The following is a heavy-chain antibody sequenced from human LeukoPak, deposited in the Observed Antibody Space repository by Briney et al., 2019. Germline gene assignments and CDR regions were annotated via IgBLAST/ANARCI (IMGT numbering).Heavy chain of an antibody. Sequence: GASVKVSCKASGYTFTSYAMHWVRQAPGQRLEWMGWINAGNGNTKYSQKFQGRVTITRDTSASTAYMELSSLRSEDTAVYYCARDVGRDYHWFDPWGQGTLVTVSS. D-gene: IGHD4-17*01. CDR2: INAGNGNT. V-gene: IGHV1-3*01. CDR3: ARDVGRDYHWFDP. J-gene: IGHJ5*02. CDR1: GYTFTSYA.